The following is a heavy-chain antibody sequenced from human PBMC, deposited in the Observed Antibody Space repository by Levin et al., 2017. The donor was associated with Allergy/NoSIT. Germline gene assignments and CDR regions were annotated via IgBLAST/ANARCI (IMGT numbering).Heavy chain of an antibody. CDR3: ARLPEQVGVVIRNV. J-gene: IGHJ6*02. D-gene: IGHD3-3*01. Sequence: SETLSLTCAVYGGSFSGNDWSWIRQPPGKGLEWIGEINHSGSTNYNPSLKSRVTISVDTSKNQFSLKLSSVTAADTAVYYCARLPEQVGVVIRNVWGQGTTVTVSS. V-gene: IGHV4-34*01. CDR2: INHSGST. CDR1: GGSFSGND.